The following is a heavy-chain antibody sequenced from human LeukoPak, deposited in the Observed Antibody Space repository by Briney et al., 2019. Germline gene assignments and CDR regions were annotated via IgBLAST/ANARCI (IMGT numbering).Heavy chain of an antibody. CDR1: GYTFTSYD. D-gene: IGHD4-23*01. CDR3: ARGLGMDYGGNSDY. CDR2: MNPNSGNT. V-gene: IGHV1-8*01. Sequence: ASVKVSCKASGYTFTSYDISWVRQATGQGLEWMGWMNPNSGNTGYAQKFQGRVTMTRNTSISTAYMELSSLRSEDTAVYYCARGLGMDYGGNSDYWGQGTLVTVSS. J-gene: IGHJ4*02.